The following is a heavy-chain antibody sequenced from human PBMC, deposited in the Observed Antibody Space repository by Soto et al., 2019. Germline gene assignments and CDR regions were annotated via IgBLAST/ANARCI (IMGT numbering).Heavy chain of an antibody. D-gene: IGHD2-21*02. CDR3: ARLPKGSLVTA. CDR2: ISSNSDKT. Sequence: EVQVLESGGGLVQPGGSLRLSCAASGFSFGDYAMSWVRQAPGKGLQWISYISSNSDKTYYADSVKGRFTVSRDNAKYALFLQMNSLRDDDTATYYCARLPKGSLVTAWGQGARVTVSS. V-gene: IGHV3-23*05. J-gene: IGHJ4*02. CDR1: GFSFGDYA.